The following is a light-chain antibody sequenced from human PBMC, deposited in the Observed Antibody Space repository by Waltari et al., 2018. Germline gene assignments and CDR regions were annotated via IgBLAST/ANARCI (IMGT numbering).Light chain of an antibody. CDR3: QQRSDWPPFT. CDR1: QNIQTF. J-gene: IGKJ3*01. Sequence: EIVLTQSPVTLSLSPGERATLSCRASQNIQTFLAWYQHRPGQPPRLLIYGAFYRATGIPARFSGSWSGTDFTLSISSLEPEDFTVYFCQQRSDWPPFTFGPGTRVDI. V-gene: IGKV3-11*01. CDR2: GAF.